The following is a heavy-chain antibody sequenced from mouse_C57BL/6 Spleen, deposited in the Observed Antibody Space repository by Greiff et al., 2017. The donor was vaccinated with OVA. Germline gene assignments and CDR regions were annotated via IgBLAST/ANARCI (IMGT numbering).Heavy chain of an antibody. CDR1: GFTFSDYG. J-gene: IGHJ1*03. D-gene: IGHD2-5*01. V-gene: IGHV5-17*01. CDR2: ISSGSSTI. Sequence: EVKLMESGGGLVKPGGSLKLSCAASGFTFSDYGMHWVRQAPEKGLEWVAYISSGSSTIYYADTVKGRFTISRDNAKNTLFLQMTSLRSEDTAMYYCATYYSNYEGYFDVWGTGTTVTVSS. CDR3: ATYYSNYEGYFDV.